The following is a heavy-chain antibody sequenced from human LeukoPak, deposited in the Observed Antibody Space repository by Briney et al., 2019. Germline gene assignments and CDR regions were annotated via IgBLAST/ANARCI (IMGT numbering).Heavy chain of an antibody. D-gene: IGHD3-22*01. Sequence: GGSLRLSCAASGFTFSDYYMSWIRQAPGKGLEWVSYISSSGSTIYYADSVKGRFTISRDNAKNSLYLQMNSLRAEDTAVYYCASGITMIVVVTPDNAFDIWGQGTMVTVSS. V-gene: IGHV3-11*04. CDR1: GFTFSDYY. CDR3: ASGITMIVVVTPDNAFDI. J-gene: IGHJ3*02. CDR2: ISSSGSTI.